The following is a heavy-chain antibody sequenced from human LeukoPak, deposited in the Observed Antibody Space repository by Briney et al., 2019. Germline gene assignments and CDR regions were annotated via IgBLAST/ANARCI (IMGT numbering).Heavy chain of an antibody. CDR1: GFALKSYS. CDR3: ARVAVSGPTGWFDS. Sequence: PGGSLRLSCGGSGFALKSYSLTWVRQAPGKGLEWVSSISSTSAYIHYADSVKGRFTISRDNVDNVVYLEMNGLRAEDTATYYCARVAVSGPTGWFDSWGQGTLVIVSS. D-gene: IGHD2-8*02. CDR2: ISSTSAYI. J-gene: IGHJ5*01. V-gene: IGHV3-21*01.